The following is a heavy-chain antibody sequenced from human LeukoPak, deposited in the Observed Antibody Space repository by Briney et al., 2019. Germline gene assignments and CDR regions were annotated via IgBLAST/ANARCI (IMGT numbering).Heavy chain of an antibody. CDR2: ISGSGDST. D-gene: IGHD1-26*01. Sequence: GGSLRLSCAASGLTFNNHAMSWVRQSPGKGLEWVSVISGSGDSTHYAESVKGRFTISRDNYKNTVHLQMSSLRAEDTAVYFCAKGCSGIYCLGYYYLDVWGKRTTVTVSS. CDR1: GLTFNNHA. V-gene: IGHV3-23*01. J-gene: IGHJ6*03. CDR3: AKGCSGIYCLGYYYLDV.